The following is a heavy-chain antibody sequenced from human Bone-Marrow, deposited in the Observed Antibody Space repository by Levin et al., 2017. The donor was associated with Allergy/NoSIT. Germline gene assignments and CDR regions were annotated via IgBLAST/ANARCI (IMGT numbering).Heavy chain of an antibody. V-gene: IGHV3-66*01. Sequence: PGGSLRLSCAISGFTVSNNYMGWVRQAPGKGLEWVAILYSDGRIYYAHSVRGRFTISRDSSKNTLYLQMNSLGAEDTAVFYCTSRAGGITVTGVRDVWGQGTTVTVSS. J-gene: IGHJ6*02. CDR3: TSRAGGITVTGVRDV. CDR1: GFTVSNNY. D-gene: IGHD4-11*01. CDR2: LYSDGRI.